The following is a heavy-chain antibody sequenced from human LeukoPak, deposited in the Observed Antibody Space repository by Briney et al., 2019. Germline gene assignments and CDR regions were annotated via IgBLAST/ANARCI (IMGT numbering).Heavy chain of an antibody. Sequence: GASVKVSCKASGYTFTGYYMPWVRQAPGQGLEWMGWINPNSGGTNYAQKFQGRVTMTRDTSISTAYMELSRLRSDDTAVYYCARDRWFGEYPYGMDVWGQGTTVTVSS. CDR3: ARDRWFGEYPYGMDV. CDR1: GYTFTGYY. D-gene: IGHD3-10*01. J-gene: IGHJ6*02. V-gene: IGHV1-2*02. CDR2: INPNSGGT.